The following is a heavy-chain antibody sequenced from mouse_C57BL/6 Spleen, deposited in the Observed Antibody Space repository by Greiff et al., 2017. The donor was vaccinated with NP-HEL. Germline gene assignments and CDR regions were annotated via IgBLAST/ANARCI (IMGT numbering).Heavy chain of an antibody. CDR2: ISYDGSN. Sequence: ESGPGLVKPSQSLSLTCSVTGYSITSGYYWNWIRQFPGNKLEWMGYISYDGSNNYNPSLKNRISITRDTSKNQFFLELISVTTEDTATYYCAVGNFTWFAHGRQGTLVTVSA. V-gene: IGHV3-6*01. CDR1: GYSITSGYY. J-gene: IGHJ3*01. CDR3: AVGNFTWFAH. D-gene: IGHD2-1*01.